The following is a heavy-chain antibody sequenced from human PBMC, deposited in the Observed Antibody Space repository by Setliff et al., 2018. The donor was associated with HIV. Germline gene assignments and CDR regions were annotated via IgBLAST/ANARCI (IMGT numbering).Heavy chain of an antibody. CDR1: GFTFSSYA. CDR3: ARDLSPGITAPLDY. J-gene: IGHJ4*02. CDR2: ISYDGSNK. D-gene: IGHD6-13*01. Sequence: GGSLRLSCAASGFTFSSYAMHWVRQAPGKGLEWVAVISYDGSNKYYADSVKGRFTISRGNAKNSLYLQMNSLRAEDTAVYYCARDLSPGITAPLDYWGQGTLVTVSS. V-gene: IGHV3-30*04.